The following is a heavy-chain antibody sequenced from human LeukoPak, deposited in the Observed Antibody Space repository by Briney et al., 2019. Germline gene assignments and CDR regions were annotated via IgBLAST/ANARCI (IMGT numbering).Heavy chain of an antibody. Sequence: GGSLRLSCAASGFIFSSYWMHWVRHAPGKGLAWVSRINTDGSSTSYADSVKGRFTISRDNSKNTLFLQMNSLRAEDTAVYYCARALRGYSYVLDYWGQGTLVTVSS. V-gene: IGHV3-74*01. J-gene: IGHJ4*02. CDR3: ARALRGYSYVLDY. CDR1: GFIFSSYW. D-gene: IGHD5-18*01. CDR2: INTDGSST.